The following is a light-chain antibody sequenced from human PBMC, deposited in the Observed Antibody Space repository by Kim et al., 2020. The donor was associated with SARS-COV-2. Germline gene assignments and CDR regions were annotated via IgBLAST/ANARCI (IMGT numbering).Light chain of an antibody. CDR3: SSYAGSNSVV. V-gene: IGLV2-8*01. CDR2: EVS. J-gene: IGLJ2*01. CDR1: SSDVGGYNY. Sequence: QSALTQPPSASGSPGQSVTISCTGTSSDVGGYNYVSWYQQHPGKAPKLMIYEVSKRPSGVPDRFSGCKSGNTASLTVSGLQAEDEADYYCSSYAGSNSVVFGGGTQLTVL.